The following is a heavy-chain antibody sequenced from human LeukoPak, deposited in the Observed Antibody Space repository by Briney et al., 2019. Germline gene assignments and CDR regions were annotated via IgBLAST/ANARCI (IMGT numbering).Heavy chain of an antibody. CDR3: ARENYCANGVCWAFDP. Sequence: SETLSLTCTVSGGSISSSDYYWGWIRQPPGKGLEWIGNIYYTGSSSYNSSLKSRVTISVDTSKNQFSLQLSSVTAADTAVYYCARENYCANGVCWAFDPWGQGTLVTVSS. D-gene: IGHD2-8*01. CDR2: IYYTGSS. CDR1: GGSISSSDYY. V-gene: IGHV4-39*07. J-gene: IGHJ5*02.